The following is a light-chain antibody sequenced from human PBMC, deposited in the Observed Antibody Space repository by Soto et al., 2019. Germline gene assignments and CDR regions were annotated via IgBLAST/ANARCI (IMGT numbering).Light chain of an antibody. V-gene: IGKV3-15*01. CDR2: GAS. CDR1: QSVSSN. Sequence: EIVMTQSPATLSVSPGERATLPCRASQSVSSNLAWYQQKPGQAPRLLIYGASTRATGIPARFSGSGSGTEFTLTISSLQSEDFALYYCQQYNNWPLTFGGGTKMEIK. J-gene: IGKJ4*01. CDR3: QQYNNWPLT.